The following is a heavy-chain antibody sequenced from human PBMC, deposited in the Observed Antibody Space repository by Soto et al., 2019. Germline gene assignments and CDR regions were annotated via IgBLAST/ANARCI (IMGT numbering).Heavy chain of an antibody. Sequence: QVQLVQSGAEVKKPGSSVKVSCKASGGTFSSYAISWVRQAPGHGLEWMGGIIPIFGTANYAQKFQGRVPIAADESTSRAFMELSSLRSEDTAVYYRARGLDYGSGSYSCSYLGQGTLVTVSS. CDR3: ARGLDYGSGSYSCSY. CDR2: IIPIFGTA. D-gene: IGHD3-10*01. J-gene: IGHJ4*02. CDR1: GGTFSSYA. V-gene: IGHV1-69*19.